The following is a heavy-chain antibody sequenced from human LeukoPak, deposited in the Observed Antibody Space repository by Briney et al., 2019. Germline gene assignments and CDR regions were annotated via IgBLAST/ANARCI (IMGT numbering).Heavy chain of an antibody. CDR2: IYYSGST. Sequence: SETLSLTCTVSGGSISSYYWSWIRQPPGKGLEWIGYIYYSGSTNYNPSLKSRVTISVDTSKNQFSLKLSSVTAADTAVYYCARHADYMDVWGKGTTVTVSS. V-gene: IGHV4-59*01. CDR3: ARHADYMDV. J-gene: IGHJ6*03. CDR1: GGSISSYY.